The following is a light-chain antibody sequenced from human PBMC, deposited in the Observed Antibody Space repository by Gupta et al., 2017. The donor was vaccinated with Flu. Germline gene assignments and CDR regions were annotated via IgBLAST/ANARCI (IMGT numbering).Light chain of an antibody. CDR3: AAWDDSLSGGV. CDR1: SSNIGSNY. J-gene: IGLJ3*02. CDR2: RNN. Sequence: QSVLTQPPSASGTPGQRATISCSGSSSNIGSNYVYWYQQLPGTAPKLLIYRNNQRPSGVPDRFSGSKSGTSASLAISGLRYEDEADDYCAAWDDSLSGGVFGGGTKLTGL. V-gene: IGLV1-47*01.